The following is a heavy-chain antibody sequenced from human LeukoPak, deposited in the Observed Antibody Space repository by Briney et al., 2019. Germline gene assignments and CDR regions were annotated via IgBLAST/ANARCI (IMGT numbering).Heavy chain of an antibody. CDR1: GYTFTSYY. Sequence: ASVKVSCKASGYTFTSYYMHWVRQAPGQGLEWMGIINPSGGSTNYAQKLQGRVTMTTDTSTSTAYMELRSLRSDDTAVYYCARSFSSYDAFDIWGQGTMVTVSS. V-gene: IGHV1-46*01. CDR3: ARSFSSYDAFDI. D-gene: IGHD3-10*01. CDR2: INPSGGST. J-gene: IGHJ3*02.